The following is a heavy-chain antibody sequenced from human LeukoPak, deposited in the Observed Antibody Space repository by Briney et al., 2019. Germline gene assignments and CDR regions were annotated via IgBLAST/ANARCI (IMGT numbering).Heavy chain of an antibody. Sequence: GGSLRLSCAASGFTFSSYAMSWVRQAPGEGLEWVSAISGSGGSTFYADSVKGRFTISRDNSKNTLYLQMDSLRAEETAEYYCAKDGETNDHYYMDVWGKGTTVTVSS. V-gene: IGHV3-23*01. CDR2: ISGSGGST. CDR3: AKDGETNDHYYMDV. CDR1: GFTFSSYA. J-gene: IGHJ6*03. D-gene: IGHD2-21*01.